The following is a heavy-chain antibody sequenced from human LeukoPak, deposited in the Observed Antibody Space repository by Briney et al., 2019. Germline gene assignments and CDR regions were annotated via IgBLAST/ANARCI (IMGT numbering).Heavy chain of an antibody. Sequence: GGSLRLFCAASGFTFSRYGKHGAPDAPGKGLVWGADILNEGSKEKYADSVRGRFTISRDNPKHTLFVQVNTVRPEDRPVYLCARDDALGDNALDIWGQGKMVTVSS. J-gene: IGHJ3*02. CDR1: GFTFSRYG. CDR3: ARDDALGDNALDI. V-gene: IGHV3-33*04. D-gene: IGHD3-16*01. CDR2: ILNEGSKE.